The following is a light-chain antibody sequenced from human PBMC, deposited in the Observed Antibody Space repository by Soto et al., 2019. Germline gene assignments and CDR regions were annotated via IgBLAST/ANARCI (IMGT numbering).Light chain of an antibody. CDR2: AAS. J-gene: IGKJ1*01. CDR1: QSISSY. CDR3: QQSYSTPPTWT. Sequence: DIQMTRSPSSLSASVGDRVTITCRASQSISSYLNWYQQKPGKAPKLLIYAASRLQSGVPSRFSGSGSGTDFTLTISSLQPEDFATYYCQQSYSTPPTWTFGQGTKV. V-gene: IGKV1-39*01.